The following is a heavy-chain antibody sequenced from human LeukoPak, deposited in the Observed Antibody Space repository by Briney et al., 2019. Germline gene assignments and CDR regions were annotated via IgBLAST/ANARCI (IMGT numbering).Heavy chain of an antibody. CDR1: GFTLSTSGVG. Sequence: SGPTLVKPTQTLTLTCTFSGFTLSTSGVGVGWIRQPPGKALEWLALIYWDDDKRYSSSLKSRLTITKDTSKNQVVLTMTNMDPVDTATYYCARRQAYGDYNYWGQGTLVTVSS. V-gene: IGHV2-5*02. CDR2: IYWDDDK. D-gene: IGHD4-17*01. J-gene: IGHJ4*02. CDR3: ARRQAYGDYNY.